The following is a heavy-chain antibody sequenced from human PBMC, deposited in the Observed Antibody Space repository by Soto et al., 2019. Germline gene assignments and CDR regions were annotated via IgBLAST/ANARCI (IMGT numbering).Heavy chain of an antibody. D-gene: IGHD3-9*01. CDR1: GFTFSSYD. CDR3: AKDGYLDTYYVDY. J-gene: IGHJ4*02. CDR2: ISYDGISK. Sequence: QVQLVESGGGVVQPGRSLRLSCAASGFTFSSYDMHWVRQAPGKGLEWVAVISYDGISKHYADSVKGRFSISRDDSENTLYVQMNSLRAEDTAVYYCAKDGYLDTYYVDYWGQGTLVTVSS. V-gene: IGHV3-30-3*01.